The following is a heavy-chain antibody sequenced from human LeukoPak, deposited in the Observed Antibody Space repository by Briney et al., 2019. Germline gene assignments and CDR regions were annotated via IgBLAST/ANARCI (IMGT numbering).Heavy chain of an antibody. D-gene: IGHD5-18*01. CDR3: AREDVDVETTTVSFDY. CDR1: GGSISSYY. J-gene: IGHJ4*02. V-gene: IGHV4-59*01. Sequence: PSETLSLTCTVSGGSISSYYWSWIRQPPGKGLEWIGYIYYSGSTNYNPSLKSRVTISVDTSKNQFSLRLSSVTAADTAVYYCAREDVDVETTTVSFDYWGQGTLVTVSS. CDR2: IYYSGST.